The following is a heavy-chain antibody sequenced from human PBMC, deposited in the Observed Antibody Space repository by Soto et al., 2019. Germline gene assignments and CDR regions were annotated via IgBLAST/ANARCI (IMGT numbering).Heavy chain of an antibody. J-gene: IGHJ4*01. CDR1: GFTFNNYG. CDR2: ISSSGSTI. Sequence: EVQLVGSGGGLVQSGGSLRLSCEASGFTFNNYGFTWVRQAPGKGLAGVSYISSSGSTIQYADSVKGRFTISRDNAKNSLYLQMNSLRDEDTAVYYCARGGAARPDYWGQGTLVTVSS. CDR3: ARGGAARPDY. V-gene: IGHV3-48*02. D-gene: IGHD6-6*01.